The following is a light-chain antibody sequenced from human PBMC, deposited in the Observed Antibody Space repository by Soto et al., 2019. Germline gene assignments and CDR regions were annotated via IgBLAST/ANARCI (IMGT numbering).Light chain of an antibody. CDR2: GAS. Sequence: EIVVTQSPAAVSVSTGERATLSCRASQSVSSNLAWYQQKPGQAPRLLIYGASTRATGIPARFSGSGSGTEFTLTISSLLHAEDAIYYCSQDSALLPNPFGHGTKADIK. J-gene: IGKJ1*01. CDR1: QSVSSN. V-gene: IGKV3-15*01. CDR3: SQDSALLPNP.